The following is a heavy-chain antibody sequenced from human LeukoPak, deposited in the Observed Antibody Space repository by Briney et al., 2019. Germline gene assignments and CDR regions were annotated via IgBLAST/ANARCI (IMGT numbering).Heavy chain of an antibody. Sequence: GGSLRLSCAASGFTFSSYAMSWVRQAPGKGLQWVSAISGSGGSTYYEDSVKGRFTISRDNSKNTLYLQMNSLRAEDTAVYYCAKGSDYIWGTHDYWGQGTLVAVSS. CDR3: AKGSDYIWGTHDY. CDR1: GFTFSSYA. V-gene: IGHV3-23*01. D-gene: IGHD3-16*01. J-gene: IGHJ4*02. CDR2: ISGSGGST.